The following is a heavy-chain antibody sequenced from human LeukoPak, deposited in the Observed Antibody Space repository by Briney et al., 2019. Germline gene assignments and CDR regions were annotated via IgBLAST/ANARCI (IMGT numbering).Heavy chain of an antibody. V-gene: IGHV1-18*01. CDR2: ISAYNGNT. CDR3: AREYRYYYDSSGYYYYFDY. D-gene: IGHD3-22*01. CDR1: GYTFTSYG. J-gene: IGHJ4*02. Sequence: ASVKVSCKASGYTFTSYGISWVRQAPGQGLEWMGWISAYNGNTNYAQKLQGRVTMTTDTSTSTAYMELRSLRSDDTAVYYCAREYRYYYDSSGYYYYFDYWGQGTPVTVSS.